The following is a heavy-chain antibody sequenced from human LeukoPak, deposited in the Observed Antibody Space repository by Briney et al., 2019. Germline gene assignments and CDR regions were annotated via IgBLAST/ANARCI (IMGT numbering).Heavy chain of an antibody. CDR2: IYSSRSTI. CDR3: ARDRLYGSGSYWYYAMDV. D-gene: IGHD3-10*01. Sequence: GGSLRLSCAASGFTFSSYALSWVRQAPGKGLEWVSYIYSSRSTIYYADSVKGRFTISRDNAKSSLYLQMNSLRADDTAVYYCARDRLYGSGSYWYYAMDVWGQGTTVTVSS. CDR1: GFTFSSYA. V-gene: IGHV3-48*04. J-gene: IGHJ6*02.